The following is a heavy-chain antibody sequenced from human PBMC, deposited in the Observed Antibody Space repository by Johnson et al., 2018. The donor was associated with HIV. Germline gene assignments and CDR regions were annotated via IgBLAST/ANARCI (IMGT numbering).Heavy chain of an antibody. CDR1: GFTVSTNY. V-gene: IGHV3-53*01. CDR3: ARDPTTQDSRLTGDFGAFDM. J-gene: IGHJ3*02. D-gene: IGHD7-27*01. CDR2: IYSGDNT. Sequence: VQLVESGGGLIQPGGSLRLSCAASGFTVSTNYMTWVRQAPGKGLEWVSLIYSGDNTYYADSVKGRFTISRDNAKNLLYLQMNSLRADDTALYYCARDPTTQDSRLTGDFGAFDMWGQGTMVTVSS.